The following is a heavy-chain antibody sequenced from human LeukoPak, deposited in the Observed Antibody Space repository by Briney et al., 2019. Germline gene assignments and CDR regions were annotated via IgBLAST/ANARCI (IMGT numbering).Heavy chain of an antibody. CDR1: GGTFISYA. J-gene: IGHJ4*02. CDR3: ARVGRTGSGSYCY. CDR2: IIPIFGTA. D-gene: IGHD3-10*01. V-gene: IGHV1-69*13. Sequence: GASVKVSCKASGGTFISYAISWVRQAPGQGLEWMGGIIPIFGTASYAQKFQGRVTITADESTSTAYMELSSLRSEDTAVYYCARVGRTGSGSYCYWGQGTLVTVSS.